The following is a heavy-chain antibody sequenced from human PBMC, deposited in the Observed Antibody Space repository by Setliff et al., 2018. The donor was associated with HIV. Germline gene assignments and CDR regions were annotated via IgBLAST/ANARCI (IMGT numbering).Heavy chain of an antibody. D-gene: IGHD1-26*01. J-gene: IGHJ2*01. V-gene: IGHV1-18*01. CDR1: GYTFSNSG. CDR2: TTSYNGNT. CDR3: ARDHHSGRGSNFPWYSDL. Sequence: ASVKVSCKASGYTFSNSGITWVRQAPGQGLEWMGWTTSYNGNTNYAKKFKGRVTMTTDTSTSIAYMELKSLRSEDTAVYYCARDHHSGRGSNFPWYSDLWGRGTLVTVSS.